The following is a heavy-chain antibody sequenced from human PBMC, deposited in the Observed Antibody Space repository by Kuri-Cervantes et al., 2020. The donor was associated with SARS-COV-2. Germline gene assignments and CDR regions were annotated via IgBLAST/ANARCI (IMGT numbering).Heavy chain of an antibody. CDR1: GYSISSGYY. V-gene: IGHV4-38-2*02. D-gene: IGHD4-23*01. CDR2: IYHSGTT. J-gene: IGHJ4*02. CDR3: ARDLGGSNYGGGDY. Sequence: GSLRLSCTVSGYSISSGYYWGWIRQPPGKGLEWIGTIYHSGTTYYNSSLKSRLTMSVDTPKNQFSLKLSSVTAADTAVYYCARDLGGSNYGGGDYWGQGTLVTVSS.